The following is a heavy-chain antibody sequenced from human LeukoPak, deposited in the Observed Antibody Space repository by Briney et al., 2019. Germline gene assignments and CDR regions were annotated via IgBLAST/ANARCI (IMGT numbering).Heavy chain of an antibody. J-gene: IGHJ4*02. CDR1: GYTFTTLD. D-gene: IGHD2-15*01. V-gene: IGHV1-8*03. CDR2: INPNSGNR. Sequence: ASVKVSCKASGYTFTTLDINWVRQATGQGLEWMGWINPNSGNRGYAQKFQGRVTITRDTSISTAYMELGSLRYEDTAVYYCARVDGSPDYWGQGTLVTVSS. CDR3: ARVDGSPDY.